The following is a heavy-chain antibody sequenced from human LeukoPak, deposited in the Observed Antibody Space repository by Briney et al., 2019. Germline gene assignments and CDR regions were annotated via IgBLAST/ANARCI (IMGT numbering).Heavy chain of an antibody. CDR2: ISWNGGSI. V-gene: IGHV3-9*01. J-gene: IGHJ5*02. CDR1: GFTFDDYA. CDR3: AKGLYGSGVSTWFDP. D-gene: IGHD3-10*01. Sequence: GGSLRLSCAASGFTFDDYAMHWVRQAPGKGLEWVSGISWNGGSIGYADSVKGRFTISRDNAKNSLYLQMNSLRAEDTALYYCAKGLYGSGVSTWFDPWGQGTLVTVSS.